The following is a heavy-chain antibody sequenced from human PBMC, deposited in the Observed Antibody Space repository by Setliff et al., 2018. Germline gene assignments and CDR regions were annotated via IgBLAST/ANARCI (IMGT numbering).Heavy chain of an antibody. J-gene: IGHJ4*02. Sequence: SETLSLTCAASGGTFTYYYWTWIRQSPAKGLEWIGEITHTGTTGSTKYNPSLKSRVTMSIDTSKNQFSLMVTSVTAADTAVYYCARGRNVASRLLDSWGLGTLVTVSS. CDR1: GGTFTYYY. D-gene: IGHD6-6*01. CDR3: ARGRNVASRLLDS. V-gene: IGHV4-34*01. CDR2: ITHTGTTGST.